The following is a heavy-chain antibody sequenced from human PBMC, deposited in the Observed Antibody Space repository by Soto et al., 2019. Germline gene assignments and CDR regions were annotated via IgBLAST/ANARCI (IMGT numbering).Heavy chain of an antibody. CDR2: ISGYNGNT. CDR1: GYTFSNFG. V-gene: IGHV1-18*01. D-gene: IGHD1-1*01. Sequence: GASVKVSCKASGYTFSNFGLSWVRQAPGQGLEWMGWISGYNGNTNSAQKLQGRVTMTTDTSTSTAYMELRSLRSDDTAVYYCARCIQTSTTYYYYYGMDVWGQGTTVTVSS. CDR3: ARCIQTSTTYYYYYGMDV. J-gene: IGHJ6*02.